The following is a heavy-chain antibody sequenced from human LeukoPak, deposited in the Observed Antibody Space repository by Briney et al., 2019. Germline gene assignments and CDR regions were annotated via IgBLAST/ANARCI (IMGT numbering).Heavy chain of an antibody. D-gene: IGHD5-18*01. CDR1: GYTFTSYA. CDR2: IIPILGIA. V-gene: IGHV1-69*04. CDR3: ARVAAMVPSPIDY. J-gene: IGHJ4*02. Sequence: RASVKVSCKPSGYTFTSYAISWVRQAPGQGLEWMGRIIPILGIANYAQKFQGRVTITADKSTSTAYMELSSLRSEDTAVYYCARVAAMVPSPIDYWGQGTLVTVSS.